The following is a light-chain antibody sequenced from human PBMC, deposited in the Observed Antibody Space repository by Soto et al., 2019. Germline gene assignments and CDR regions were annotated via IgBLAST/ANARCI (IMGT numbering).Light chain of an antibody. Sequence: DVQLTQSPSSLSASVGDSVTVICQASQDINNYLNWYQQKPGKAPKVLIYDASNLKTGVPSRFSGSRSGTDFTFTISSLQPEDFATYYCQQYDNLPFTFGGGTKVDIK. CDR3: QQYDNLPFT. CDR1: QDINNY. CDR2: DAS. J-gene: IGKJ4*01. V-gene: IGKV1-33*01.